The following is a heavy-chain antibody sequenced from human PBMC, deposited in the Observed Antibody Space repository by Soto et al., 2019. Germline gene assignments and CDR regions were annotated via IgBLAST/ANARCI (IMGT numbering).Heavy chain of an antibody. V-gene: IGHV4-4*02. CDR2: IYHSGST. Sequence: SETLSLTCAVSGGSISSSNWWSWVRQPPGKGLEWIGEIYHSGSTNYNPSLKSRVTISVDKSKNQFSLTLSSVTAADTAVYYCARGSGYDSSGYLDAFDIWGQGTMVTVSS. J-gene: IGHJ3*02. CDR3: ARGSGYDSSGYLDAFDI. CDR1: GGSISSSNW. D-gene: IGHD3-22*01.